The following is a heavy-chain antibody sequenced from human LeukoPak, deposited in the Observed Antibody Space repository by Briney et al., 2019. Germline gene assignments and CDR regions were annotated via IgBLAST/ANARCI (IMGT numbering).Heavy chain of an antibody. CDR1: GGSISSSNW. CDR2: IYHSGST. Sequence: SGTLSLTCAVSGGSISSSNWWSWVRQPPGKGLEWIGEIYHSGSTNYNPSLKSRVTISVDKSKNQFSLKLSSVTAADTAVYYCARDQEGIRWIQLWSAGVGYWGQGTLVTVSS. J-gene: IGHJ4*02. V-gene: IGHV4-4*02. D-gene: IGHD5-18*01. CDR3: ARDQEGIRWIQLWSAGVGY.